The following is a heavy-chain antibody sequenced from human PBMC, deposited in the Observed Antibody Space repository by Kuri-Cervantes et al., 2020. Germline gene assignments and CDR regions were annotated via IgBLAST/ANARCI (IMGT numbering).Heavy chain of an antibody. V-gene: IGHV3-30-3*01. CDR1: GFTFSSYA. J-gene: IGHJ4*02. Sequence: GGSLRLSCAASGFTFSSYAMHWVRQAPGKGLEWVAVISYDGSNKYYADSVKGRFTISRDNSKNTLYLQMNSLRAEDTAVYYCARDIGLLYGDYADYWGQGTLVTVSS. CDR3: ARDIGLLYGDYADY. D-gene: IGHD4-17*01. CDR2: ISYDGSNK.